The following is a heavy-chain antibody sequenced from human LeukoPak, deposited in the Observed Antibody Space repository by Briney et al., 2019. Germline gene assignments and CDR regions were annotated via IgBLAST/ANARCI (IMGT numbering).Heavy chain of an antibody. CDR3: ARVDRFGYCSGGSCYQFDH. D-gene: IGHD2-15*01. Sequence: PGGSLRLSCAASGFTFDDYGMSWVRQAPGKGLEWVSGINWNSGSTGYADSVKGRFTISRDNAKNSLYLQMNSLRAEDTALYYCARVDRFGYCSGGSCYQFDHWGQGTLVTVSS. J-gene: IGHJ4*02. V-gene: IGHV3-20*04. CDR2: INWNSGST. CDR1: GFTFDDYG.